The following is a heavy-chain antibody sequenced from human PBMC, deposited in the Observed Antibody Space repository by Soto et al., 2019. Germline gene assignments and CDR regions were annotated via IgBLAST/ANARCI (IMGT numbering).Heavy chain of an antibody. D-gene: IGHD6-13*01. CDR3: ARDWVAAAAYDY. J-gene: IGHJ4*02. Sequence: QVQLVESGGGVVQPGRSLRLSCAASGFTFSSYGMYWVRQAPGKRLEWVAVIWYDGSNKYYADSVKGRFTISRDNSKNTLYLQMNSLRAEDTAVYYCARDWVAAAAYDYWGQGTLVTVSS. CDR2: IWYDGSNK. CDR1: GFTFSSYG. V-gene: IGHV3-33*01.